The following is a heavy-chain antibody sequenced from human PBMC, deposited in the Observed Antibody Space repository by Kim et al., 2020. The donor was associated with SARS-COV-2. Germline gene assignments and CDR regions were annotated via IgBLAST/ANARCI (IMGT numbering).Heavy chain of an antibody. Sequence: SETLSLTCNVSGDSISSWSYYWGWIRQPPGRGLEWIGSMYYTGTTHYNPSLRSRVTISGDTSTNQFFLRLNSVTAAGTAVYYCARVEEVYYDGGRYYYGMDVWGQGTTVTDSS. CDR3: ARVEEVYYDGGRYYYGMDV. V-gene: IGHV4-39*07. D-gene: IGHD3-16*01. CDR1: GDSISSWSYY. CDR2: MYYTGTT. J-gene: IGHJ6*02.